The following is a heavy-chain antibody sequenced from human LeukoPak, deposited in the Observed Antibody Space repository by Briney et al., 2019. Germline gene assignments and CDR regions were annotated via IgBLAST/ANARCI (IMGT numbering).Heavy chain of an antibody. J-gene: IGHJ4*02. CDR1: GFTFSSYA. CDR2: ISGSGGGT. V-gene: IGHV3-23*01. CDR3: ARGGIVVNFDY. D-gene: IGHD3-22*01. Sequence: GGPLRLSCAASGFTFSSYAMSWVRQAPGKGLEWVSAISGSGGGTYYADSVKGRFTISRDNSKNTLYLQMNSLRAEDTALYYCARGGIVVNFDYWGQGTLVTVSS.